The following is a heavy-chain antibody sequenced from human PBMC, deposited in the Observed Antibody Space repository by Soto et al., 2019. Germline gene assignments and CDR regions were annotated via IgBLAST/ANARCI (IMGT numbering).Heavy chain of an antibody. CDR2: IKRDGSGT. Sequence: EVQLVESGGGLAQPGESLTVSCAASGLPVSRYWMHWVRQATAKGLVWVSRIKRDGSGTYYADSVQDRFTISRDNARNTLYLQMNSLRVEDTAVYFCARGDGDRYDGNGYLGRHWGQGTLVTVSS. D-gene: IGHD3-22*01. CDR1: GLPVSRYW. CDR3: ARGDGDRYDGNGYLGRH. J-gene: IGHJ4*02. V-gene: IGHV3-74*01.